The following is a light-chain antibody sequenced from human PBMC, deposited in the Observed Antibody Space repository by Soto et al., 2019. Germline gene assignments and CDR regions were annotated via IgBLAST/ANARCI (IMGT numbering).Light chain of an antibody. J-gene: IGKJ4*01. V-gene: IGKV1-9*01. CDR3: QQLNTYPLT. CDR1: QVLSSY. Sequence: DIKLTQSPSFLSASVRDRVTITCRASQVLSSYLAWYKQKPGKAPKLLIYGVSTLQSGVPSRFSGSGSGTELTLTISSLQPEDFATYYCQQLNTYPLTFGGGTKVEIK. CDR2: GVS.